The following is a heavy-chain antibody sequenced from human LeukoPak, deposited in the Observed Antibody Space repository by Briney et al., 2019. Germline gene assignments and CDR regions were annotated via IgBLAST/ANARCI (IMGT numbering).Heavy chain of an antibody. CDR3: ARTVTYYYYYYMDV. Sequence: GASVKVSCKASGYTFTGYYMHWVRQAPGQGLEWMGWINPNSGGTNYAQKFQGRVTMTRDTSISTAYMELSRLRSDDTAVYYCARTVTYYYYYYMDVWGKGTTVTVSS. J-gene: IGHJ6*03. CDR1: GYTFTGYY. CDR2: INPNSGGT. D-gene: IGHD4-17*01. V-gene: IGHV1-2*02.